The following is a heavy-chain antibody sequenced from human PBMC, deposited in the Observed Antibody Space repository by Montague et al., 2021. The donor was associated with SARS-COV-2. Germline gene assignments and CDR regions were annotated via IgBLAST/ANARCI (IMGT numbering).Heavy chain of an antibody. CDR1: GVSITSTNW. CDR2: ISYGGIA. D-gene: IGHD4-11*01. CDR3: AGKVLTVPADY. Sequence: SETLSLTCAVSGVSITSTNWWSLVRQPPGKGMEWMGEISYGGIATYNPSLKSRATISMDRSRNRFSLKQSSVTAADTAIYYCAGKVLTVPADYWGQGTLVTVS. J-gene: IGHJ4*02. V-gene: IGHV4-4*02.